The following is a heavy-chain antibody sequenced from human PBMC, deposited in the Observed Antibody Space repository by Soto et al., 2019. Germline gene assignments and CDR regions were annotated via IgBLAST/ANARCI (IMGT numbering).Heavy chain of an antibody. CDR3: ARDVRVAVGGRDWFDP. J-gene: IGHJ5*02. Sequence: QVQLQESGPGLVKPSGTLSLTCAVSGGSISSSNWWSWVRQPPGKGLERIGEIYHSGTPNYNPSLKSRVTISVDKSKNQFSLKLSSVAAADTAVYYCARDVRVAVGGRDWFDPWGQGTLVTVSS. D-gene: IGHD6-19*01. V-gene: IGHV4-4*02. CDR2: IYHSGTP. CDR1: GGSISSSNW.